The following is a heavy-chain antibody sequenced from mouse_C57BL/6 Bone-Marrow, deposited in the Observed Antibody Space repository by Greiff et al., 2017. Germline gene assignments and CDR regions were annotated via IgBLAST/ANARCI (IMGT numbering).Heavy chain of an antibody. CDR2: IHPNSGST. J-gene: IGHJ4*01. CDR1: GYTFTSYW. V-gene: IGHV1-64*01. Sequence: QVQLQQPGAELVKPGASVKLSCKASGYTFTSYWMHWVKQRPGQGLEWIGMIHPNSGSTNYNEKFKSKATLTVDKSSSTAYMQLSSLTSEDSAVFYSARSDYGSSYEYYAKDYWGQGTSVTVSS. D-gene: IGHD1-1*01. CDR3: ARSDYGSSYEYYAKDY.